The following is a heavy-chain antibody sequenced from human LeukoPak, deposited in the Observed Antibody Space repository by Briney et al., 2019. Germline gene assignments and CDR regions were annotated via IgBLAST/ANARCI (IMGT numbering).Heavy chain of an antibody. CDR1: GGSIRGHY. CDR3: ARARDGHINNWFDP. D-gene: IGHD5-24*01. CDR2: IYYSGST. Sequence: SETLSLPCSVSGGSIRGHYWSWIRQPAGKGLEGIGYIYYSGSTEYNPSLKSRVTISVATSKNQFSLRMSSVPAAETAVYYCARARDGHINNWFDPWGQGTLVTVSS. V-gene: IGHV4-59*11. J-gene: IGHJ5*02.